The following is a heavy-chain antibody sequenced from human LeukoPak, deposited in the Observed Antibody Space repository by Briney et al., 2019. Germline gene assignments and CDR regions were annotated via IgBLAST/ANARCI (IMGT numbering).Heavy chain of an antibody. D-gene: IGHD3-22*01. CDR1: GXSFNTYS. Sequence: PGGSLRLSWAASGXSFNTYSVNWVRQAPGKGLEWVSYISSGSTYIYYADSVKGRFTISRDNGKNSLYLQMNSLRAEDTAVYYCARKGYYASSGYLGYFQHWGQGTLVTVSS. J-gene: IGHJ1*01. CDR3: ARKGYYASSGYLGYFQH. V-gene: IGHV3-21*01. CDR2: ISSGSTYI.